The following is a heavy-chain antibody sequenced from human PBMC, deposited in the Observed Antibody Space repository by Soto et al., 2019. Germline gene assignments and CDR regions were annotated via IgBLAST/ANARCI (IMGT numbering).Heavy chain of an antibody. CDR1: GGSISSSGYY. CDR2: MYYSGST. J-gene: IGHJ6*02. D-gene: IGHD2-2*01. Sequence: SETLSLTCTVSGGSISSSGYYWGWIRQPPGKGLEWIGTMYYSGSTYYNPSLKSRVTISVDTSKNQFSLKVSSVTAADTAVYYFARLGGYCSTTSCYGYYGMDVWGQGTTVTVSS. CDR3: ARLGGYCSTTSCYGYYGMDV. V-gene: IGHV4-39*01.